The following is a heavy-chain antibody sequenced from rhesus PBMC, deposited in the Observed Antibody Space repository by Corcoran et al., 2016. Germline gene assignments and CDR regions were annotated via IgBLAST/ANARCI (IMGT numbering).Heavy chain of an antibody. Sequence: EEQMVESGGGLVQPGGSLRLSCAASGFTFRIYGIRWVRQAPVEVRMWVAVISSDGINRQYADSVKDRFTISRDNTNSILYLQMNNLKLEDTAVYYCSRFDVWGPGVLVIVSS. CDR2: ISSDGINR. J-gene: IGHJ5-1*01. CDR3: SRFDV. V-gene: IGHV3-54*02. CDR1: GFTFRIYG.